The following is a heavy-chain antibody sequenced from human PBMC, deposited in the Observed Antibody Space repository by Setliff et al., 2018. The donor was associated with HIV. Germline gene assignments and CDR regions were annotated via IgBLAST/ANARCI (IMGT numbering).Heavy chain of an antibody. CDR3: ATDSSGYYSFDY. CDR2: FYYSGTT. V-gene: IGHV4-39*02. J-gene: IGHJ4*02. CDR1: GGSISSSSYY. Sequence: LSLTCTVSGGSISSSSYYWGWIRQPPGKGLEWIGSFYYSGTTYYNPSLKSRVTISVDTSKNHFSLNLRSVTAADTAVYYCATDSSGYYSFDYWGQGMLVTVSS. D-gene: IGHD3-22*01.